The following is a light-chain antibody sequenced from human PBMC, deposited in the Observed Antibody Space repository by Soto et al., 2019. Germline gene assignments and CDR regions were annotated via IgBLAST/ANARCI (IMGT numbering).Light chain of an antibody. CDR3: RSYAGTGTWI. CDR2: EGS. J-gene: IGLJ2*01. CDR1: NSDVGSYNL. Sequence: QSVLTQPASVSGSPGQSITISCTGTNSDVGSYNLVSWYQHHPGKAPKLMVYEGSRRPSGVSDRFSGSKSGNMASLTISGLQAEDEADYYCRSYAGTGTWIFGGGTKVTVL. V-gene: IGLV2-23*01.